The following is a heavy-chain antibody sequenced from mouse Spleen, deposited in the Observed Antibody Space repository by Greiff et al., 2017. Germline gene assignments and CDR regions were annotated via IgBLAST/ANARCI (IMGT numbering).Heavy chain of an antibody. J-gene: IGHJ2*01. Sequence: VQLQQSGPELVKPGASVKISCKASGYSFTGYYMNWVKQSPEKSLEWIGEINPSTGGTTYNQKFKAKATLTVDKSSSTAYMQLKSLTSEDSAVYYCARWDLLLYFDYWGQGTTLTVSS. V-gene: IGHV1-42*01. CDR2: INPSTGGT. CDR1: GYSFTGYY. CDR3: ARWDLLLYFDY. D-gene: IGHD1-1*01.